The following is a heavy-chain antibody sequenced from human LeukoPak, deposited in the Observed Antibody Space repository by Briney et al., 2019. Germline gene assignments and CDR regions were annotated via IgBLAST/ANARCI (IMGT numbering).Heavy chain of an antibody. CDR3: ANRGVTSVGSYYFDY. V-gene: IGHV3-23*01. CDR2: TSGSGGST. Sequence: GGSLRLSCAASGFTFSSYAMSWVRQAPGKGLEWVSATSGSGGSTYYADSVKGRFTISRDNSKNTLYLQMNSLRAEDTAVYYCANRGVTSVGSYYFDYWGQGALVTVSS. D-gene: IGHD1-26*01. CDR1: GFTFSSYA. J-gene: IGHJ4*02.